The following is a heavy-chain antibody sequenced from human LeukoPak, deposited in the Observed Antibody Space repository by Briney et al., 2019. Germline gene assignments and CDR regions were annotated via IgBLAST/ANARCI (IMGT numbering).Heavy chain of an antibody. V-gene: IGHV3-11*04. J-gene: IGHJ3*02. CDR3: ARRDWVSGAVRAFDI. Sequence: PGGSLRLSCVGSGFTFSDYYVSWVRQVPGKGLEWVSYISNDSVEKYYVDSVRGRFTISRDNAKKSMYLQMSGLRVDDTAVYYCARRDWVSGAVRAFDIWGQGTMVTVSS. D-gene: IGHD3-3*01. CDR1: GFTFSDYY. CDR2: ISNDSVEK.